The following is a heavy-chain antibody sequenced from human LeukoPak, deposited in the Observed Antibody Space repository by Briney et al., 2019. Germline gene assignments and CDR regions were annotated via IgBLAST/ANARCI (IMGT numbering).Heavy chain of an antibody. Sequence: GESLRLSCAASGFTFSSYSMNWVRQAPGKGLEWVSSISSSSSYIYYADSVKGRFTISRDNAKNSLYLQMNSLRAEDTAVYYCARVREYQLPHYYYYYYMDVWGKGTTVTVSS. J-gene: IGHJ6*03. CDR2: ISSSSSYI. CDR1: GFTFSSYS. V-gene: IGHV3-21*01. D-gene: IGHD2-2*01. CDR3: ARVREYQLPHYYYYYYMDV.